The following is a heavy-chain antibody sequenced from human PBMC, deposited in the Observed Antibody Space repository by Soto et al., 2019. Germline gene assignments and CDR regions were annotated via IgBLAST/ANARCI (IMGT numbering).Heavy chain of an antibody. CDR1: GYSFTSYW. D-gene: IGHD6-13*01. CDR3: AAGYTTGPDAFDI. Sequence: GESLKISCQGSGYSFTSYWIGWVRQTPGKGLEWMGMIYPGDSDTRYSPSLQGQITMSVDKSDSSAYLQWRSLKASDTAMYYCAAGYTTGPDAFDIWGQGTMVTVSS. J-gene: IGHJ3*02. V-gene: IGHV5-51*01. CDR2: IYPGDSDT.